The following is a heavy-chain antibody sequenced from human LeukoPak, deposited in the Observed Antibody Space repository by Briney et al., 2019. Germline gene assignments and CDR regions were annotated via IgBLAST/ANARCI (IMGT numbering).Heavy chain of an antibody. CDR2: TYYRSKWYN. D-gene: IGHD6-19*01. J-gene: IGHJ4*02. V-gene: IGHV6-1*01. CDR3: AREPDYSGCDC. Sequence: SRALSLTCAISGDSVSSNSAAWNWIRQSPWRGLEWLGRTYYRSKWYNEYAASVKSRITIKPDTSKNQFSLQLNSLTPEDTAVYYCAREPDYSGCDCWGQGTLVTVSS. CDR1: GDSVSSNSAA.